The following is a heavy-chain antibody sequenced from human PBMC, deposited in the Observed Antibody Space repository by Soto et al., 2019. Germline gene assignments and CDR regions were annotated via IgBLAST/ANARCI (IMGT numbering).Heavy chain of an antibody. V-gene: IGHV4-4*02. Sequence: QVQLQESGPGLVKPSGTLSLTCAVSGGSISSSNWWSWVRQRPGKGLEWIGEIYHSGSTNYNPSLKSRVTISVDKSKNQFSLKLSSVTAADTAVYYCAREKSGSYQPHAFDIWGQGTMVTVSS. J-gene: IGHJ3*02. CDR1: GGSISSSNW. CDR2: IYHSGST. CDR3: AREKSGSYQPHAFDI. D-gene: IGHD3-10*01.